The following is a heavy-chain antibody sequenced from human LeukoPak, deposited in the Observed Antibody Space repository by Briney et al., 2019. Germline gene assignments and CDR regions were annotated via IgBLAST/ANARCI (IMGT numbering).Heavy chain of an antibody. CDR3: AKDLGKWESLHFFDY. J-gene: IGHJ4*02. CDR2: ISGSGAST. D-gene: IGHD1-26*01. V-gene: IGHV3-23*01. CDR1: GFTLSTNA. Sequence: GGSLRLSCLTSGFTLSTNAMSWVRQAPGKGLEWISGISGSGASTYYADSVKGRFTISRDDSRNTLYLQMNSLRGDDTAVYYCAKDLGKWESLHFFDYWGQGTLVTVSS.